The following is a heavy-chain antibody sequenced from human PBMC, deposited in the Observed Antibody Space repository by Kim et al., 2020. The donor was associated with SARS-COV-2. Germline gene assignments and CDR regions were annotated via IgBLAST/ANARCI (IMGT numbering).Heavy chain of an antibody. CDR3: AAGSTFWSIFDY. Sequence: ASVKVSCKISGDTLINLSIHWVRQAPGKGLEWMGGFDPEDEKTIYAQNFQGRVIMTEDQSTDTAYMEVSGLRSDDTAVYFCAAGSTFWSIFDYWGQGTVV. V-gene: IGHV1-24*01. CDR1: GDTLINLS. J-gene: IGHJ4*02. CDR2: FDPEDEKT. D-gene: IGHD3-3*01.